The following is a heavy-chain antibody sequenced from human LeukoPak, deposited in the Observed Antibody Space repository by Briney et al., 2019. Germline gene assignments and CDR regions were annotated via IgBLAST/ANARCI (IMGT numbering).Heavy chain of an antibody. D-gene: IGHD4-17*01. CDR3: ASHGGAYGDYEGQFDY. CDR2: IYYSRTT. J-gene: IGHJ4*02. CDR1: GGSINY. Sequence: PSETLSLTCTVSGGSINYGGWIRQPPGKGLEWIGSIYYSRTTYYNPSLKSRVTIFVDTSKNQFSLKLSSVTAADTAVYYCASHGGAYGDYEGQFDYWGQGALVTVSS. V-gene: IGHV4-39*07.